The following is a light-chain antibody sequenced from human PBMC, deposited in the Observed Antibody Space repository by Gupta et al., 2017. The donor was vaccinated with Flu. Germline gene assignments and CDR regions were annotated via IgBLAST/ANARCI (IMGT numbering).Light chain of an antibody. V-gene: IGLV1-44*01. Sequence: QSVLTQPPSASGTPGQRVTISCSGSSSNIGSNTVHWYQQLPGTAPKLLIYSNNQRPSGVPERFSGSKSGTSASLAISGLQAEDEADYYCAAWDDSRNSQVFGGGTKLTVL. CDR3: AAWDDSRNSQV. J-gene: IGLJ3*02. CDR2: SNN. CDR1: SSNIGSNT.